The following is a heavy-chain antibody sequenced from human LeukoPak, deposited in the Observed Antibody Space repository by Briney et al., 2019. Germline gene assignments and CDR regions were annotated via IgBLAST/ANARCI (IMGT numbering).Heavy chain of an antibody. D-gene: IGHD6-19*01. CDR1: GFTFLRHG. J-gene: IGHJ4*02. CDR3: AKPIWGAAVAGAYFDS. V-gene: IGHV3-23*01. Sequence: PGGSLRLSCAASGFTFLRHGMTWFRQAPGKGLEWVSGISASGGATYYADSVKGRFTISRDNSKNALYLQMNSLRAEDTAVYYCAKPIWGAAVAGAYFDSWGQGTLVTVSS. CDR2: ISASGGAT.